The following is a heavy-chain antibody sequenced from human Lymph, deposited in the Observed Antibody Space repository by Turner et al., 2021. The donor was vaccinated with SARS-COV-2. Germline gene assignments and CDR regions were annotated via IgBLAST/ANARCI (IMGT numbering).Heavy chain of an antibody. J-gene: IGHJ4*02. V-gene: IGHV1-2*02. CDR1: GYTLTGYY. CDR3: ARSRDLQSMVRGVDPFDY. D-gene: IGHD3-10*01. CDR2: IQPNSGGT. Sequence: VQLVQSGAEVKKPGASVKVSCTASGYTLTGYYMHWVRQAPGQGLEWMGWIQPNSGGTNYAQKFQGRVTMTRDTSISTAYMDLSRLRSDDTAMYYCARSRDLQSMVRGVDPFDYWGQGTLVTVSS.